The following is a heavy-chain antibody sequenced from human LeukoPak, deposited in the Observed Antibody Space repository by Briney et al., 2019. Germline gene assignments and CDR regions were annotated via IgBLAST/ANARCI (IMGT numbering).Heavy chain of an antibody. CDR1: GGSISSYY. J-gene: IGHJ4*02. CDR3: ARHYYDSSGFYPFDY. V-gene: IGHV4-59*08. CDR2: IYYSGST. D-gene: IGHD3-22*01. Sequence: SETLSLTCTVSGGSISSYYWSWIRQPPGKGLEWIGYIYYSGSTNYNPSLKSRVTISVDTSKNQFSLKLSSVTAADTAVYYCARHYYDSSGFYPFDYWGQGTLVTVSS.